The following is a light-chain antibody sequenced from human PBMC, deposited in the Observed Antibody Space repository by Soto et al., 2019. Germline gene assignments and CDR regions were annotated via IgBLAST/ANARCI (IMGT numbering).Light chain of an antibody. CDR3: QQSYSTPST. CDR1: QSISSY. Sequence: DLQMTQSPSSLSASVGDRVTITCRASQSISSYLNWYQQKPGKAPKLLIYAASSLQSGVPSRFSGSGSGTDFTLTISSLQPEDFATYYSQQSYSTPSTFGGGTKVEIK. CDR2: AAS. V-gene: IGKV1-39*01. J-gene: IGKJ4*01.